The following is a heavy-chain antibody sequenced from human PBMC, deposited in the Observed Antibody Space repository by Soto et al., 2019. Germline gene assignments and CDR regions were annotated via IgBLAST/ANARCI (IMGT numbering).Heavy chain of an antibody. CDR3: ATDQGDSSDFYSFDY. CDR2: IKSQPDGGTT. D-gene: IGHD4-17*01. V-gene: IGHV3-15*01. J-gene: IGHJ4*02. CDR1: GFTVSHAW. Sequence: GGSLRLSCAASGFTVSHAWMDWVRQAPGKGLEWVGHIKSQPDGGTTDYAAPVKGRFTISRDDSKNTLYLEMSSLKTEDTAVYYCATDQGDSSDFYSFDYWGQGTLVTVSS.